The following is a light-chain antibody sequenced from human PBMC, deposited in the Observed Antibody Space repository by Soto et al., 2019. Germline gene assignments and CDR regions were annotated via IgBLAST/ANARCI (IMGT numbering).Light chain of an antibody. Sequence: IVLTQSPGTLSLSPGERATLSCRASQSVSSNYLAWYQQKPGQAPRLLIYDASNRATGIPARFSGSGSGTDFTLTISSLEPEDFAVYYCQQYNNWPPITFGQGTRLEIK. V-gene: IGKV3-11*01. CDR3: QQYNNWPPIT. J-gene: IGKJ5*01. CDR1: QSVSSNY. CDR2: DAS.